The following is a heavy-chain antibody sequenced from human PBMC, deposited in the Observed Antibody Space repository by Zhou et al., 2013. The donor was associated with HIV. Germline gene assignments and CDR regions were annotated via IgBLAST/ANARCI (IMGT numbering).Heavy chain of an antibody. CDR1: GGTFSSYA. CDR2: IIPIFGTA. Sequence: QVQLVQSGAEVKKPGSSVKVSCKASGGTFSSYAISWVRQAPGQGLEWMGGIIPIFGTANYAQKFQGRVTITTDESTSTAYMELSSLRSEDTAVYYCARDRSIYYDSSGRRGEGYFSFDYWGQGTLVTVSS. D-gene: IGHD3-22*01. CDR3: ARDRSIYYDSSGRRGEGYFSFDY. J-gene: IGHJ4*02. V-gene: IGHV1-69*05.